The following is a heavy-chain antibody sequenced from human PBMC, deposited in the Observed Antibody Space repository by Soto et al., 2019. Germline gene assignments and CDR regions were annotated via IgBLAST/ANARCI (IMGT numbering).Heavy chain of an antibody. CDR2: IYYSGTT. Sequence: PSETLSLTCTVAGGSISSGVYYWSWICQHPGKGLEWIGYIYYSGTTYYNPSLKSRVTNSVDRSKNQFSLKLSSVSAADTALYDCARGSLGVVPAPGLDHGGRGALVTVSS. D-gene: IGHD3-16*01. CDR1: GGSISSGVYY. V-gene: IGHV4-31*03. CDR3: ARGSLGVVPAPGLDH. J-gene: IGHJ5*02.